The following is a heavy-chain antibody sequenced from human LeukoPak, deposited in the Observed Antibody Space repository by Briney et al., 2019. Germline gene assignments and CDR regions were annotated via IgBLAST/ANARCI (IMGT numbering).Heavy chain of an antibody. V-gene: IGHV4-34*01. CDR3: ARVQSGYCTGGSCYGYYYGMDV. CDR2: INDSGST. CDR1: GGSFSGYY. D-gene: IGHD2-15*01. J-gene: IGHJ6*02. Sequence: PSETLSLTCAVYGGSFSGYYWSWIRQSPGKGLEWIGEINDSGSTDYNPSLTSRVTISEDTSKNQFSLKLSSVTAADTAVYYCARVQSGYCTGGSCYGYYYGMDVWGQGTLVTVSS.